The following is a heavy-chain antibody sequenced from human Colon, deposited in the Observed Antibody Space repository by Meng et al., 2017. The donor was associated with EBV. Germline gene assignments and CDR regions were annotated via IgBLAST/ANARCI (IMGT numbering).Heavy chain of an antibody. J-gene: IGHJ4*02. Sequence: QVQLVQSGAELKKPXXSAKVSCKGSGYTFSDYSMHLVRQAPEQRLEWMGWINAGNGDTQYSQNFQGRVTFTRDTSATTTYMELNSLRSEDTAVYYCALGTCGTNCFYFYFWGQGDLTT. D-gene: IGHD2-2*01. CDR3: ALGTCGTNCFYFYF. CDR1: GYTFSDYS. V-gene: IGHV1-3*01. CDR2: INAGNGDT.